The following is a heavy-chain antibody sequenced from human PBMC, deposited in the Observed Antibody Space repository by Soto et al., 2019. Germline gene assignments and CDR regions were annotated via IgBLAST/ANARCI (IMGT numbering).Heavy chain of an antibody. J-gene: IGHJ6*02. D-gene: IGHD3-22*01. Sequence: QVHLLLQSGAEVKKPGSSVKVSCKASGGTPRNSAISWVRRAPGQGLEWWGGIIPVFGLVKYAQNFQGRVTITADESTNTAYMELSSLRPEDTAVYYCAGGRIVVVGSRAYYGMDVWGQGTTVTVSS. CDR3: AGGRIVVVGSRAYYGMDV. V-gene: IGHV1-69*01. CDR2: IIPVFGLV. CDR1: GGTPRNSA.